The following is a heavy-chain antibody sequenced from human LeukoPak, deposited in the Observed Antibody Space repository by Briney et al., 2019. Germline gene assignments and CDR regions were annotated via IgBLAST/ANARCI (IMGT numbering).Heavy chain of an antibody. J-gene: IGHJ4*02. CDR2: ISGGGGTT. CDR3: AKGRRDGYNFDFDY. D-gene: IGHD5-24*01. V-gene: IGHV3-23*01. CDR1: GFTFSNYA. Sequence: GGSLRLSCAASGFTFSNYAMNWVRQAPGKGLQWVSTISGGGGTTYYADSVKGRFTISRDNSKNTLYLQMNSLRAEDTALYYCAKGRRDGYNFDFDYWGQGTLVTVSS.